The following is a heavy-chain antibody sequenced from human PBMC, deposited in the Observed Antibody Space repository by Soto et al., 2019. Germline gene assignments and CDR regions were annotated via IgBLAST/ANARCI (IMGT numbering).Heavy chain of an antibody. CDR2: FHYSGRT. J-gene: IGHJ6*02. CDR3: ARLAGYCSGTSCYGYYGMDV. CDR1: GGSISSGPYS. V-gene: IGHV4-39*01. Sequence: ASDTLSLTCSVSGGSISSGPYSWGWIRQPPGKGLEWIGTFHYSGRTYYSPSLESRVTISVDTSKNQFSLKVSSVTAADTAVFYCARLAGYCSGTSCYGYYGMDVWGQGTTVTVS. D-gene: IGHD2-2*01.